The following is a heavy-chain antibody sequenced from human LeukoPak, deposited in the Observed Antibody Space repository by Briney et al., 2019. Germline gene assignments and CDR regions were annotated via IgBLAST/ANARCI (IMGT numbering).Heavy chain of an antibody. V-gene: IGHV4-38-2*02. CDR2: IYHRGST. CDR3: ARDPVGDTDL. CDR1: GYSISSGYY. D-gene: IGHD2-21*02. Sequence: SETLSLTCAVSGYSISSGYYWGWIRQPPGKGLEWIGSIYHRGSTYYNPSLKSRVTISVDTSKNQFSLKLSSVTAADTAVYYCARDPVGDTDLWGQGTLVTVSS. J-gene: IGHJ5*02.